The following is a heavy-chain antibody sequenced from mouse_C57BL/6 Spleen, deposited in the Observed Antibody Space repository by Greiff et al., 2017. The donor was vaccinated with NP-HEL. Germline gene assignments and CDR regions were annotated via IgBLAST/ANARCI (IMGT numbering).Heavy chain of an antibody. J-gene: IGHJ4*01. CDR1: GYTFTSYG. D-gene: IGHD1-1*01. CDR2: LYPRSGNP. CDR3: ARGGTTVVGYYAMDY. Sequence: QVQLQQSGAELARPGASVKLSCKASGYTFTSYGISWVKQRTGQGLEWIGELYPRSGNPYYNEKFKGKATLTADQSSSTAYMKLRCLTSEDSAVYFCARGGTTVVGYYAMDYWGKGTSVTVSS. V-gene: IGHV1-81*01.